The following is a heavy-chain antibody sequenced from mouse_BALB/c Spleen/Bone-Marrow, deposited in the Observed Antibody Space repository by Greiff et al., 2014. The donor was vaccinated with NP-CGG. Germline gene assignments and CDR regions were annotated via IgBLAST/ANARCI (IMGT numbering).Heavy chain of an antibody. Sequence: QVQLQQSGAELAKPGASVKMSCKASGYTFTSYWMHWVKQRPGQGLEWIGYINPSTGYTEYNQKFKDKATLTADKSSSTAYMQLSSLTSEDSAVYDCARDPYYYGFDYWGQGTTLTVSS. D-gene: IGHD1-1*01. J-gene: IGHJ2*01. CDR1: GYTFTSYW. CDR2: INPSTGYT. CDR3: ARDPYYYGFDY. V-gene: IGHV1-7*01.